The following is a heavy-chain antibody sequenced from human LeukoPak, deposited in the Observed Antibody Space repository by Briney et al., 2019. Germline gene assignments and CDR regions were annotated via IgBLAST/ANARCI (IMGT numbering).Heavy chain of an antibody. D-gene: IGHD2-2*01. CDR3: ARGGYQPYYYMDV. CDR2: ISSSSGYI. V-gene: IGHV3-21*01. J-gene: IGHJ6*03. CDR1: GFTFSSYS. Sequence: TGGSLRLSCAASGFTFSSYSVNWVRQAPGKGLEWVSSISSSSGYIFYADSVKGRFTISRDNSKKIVYLQMDSLRVDDTAVYYCARGGYQPYYYMDVWGTGTTVTVSS.